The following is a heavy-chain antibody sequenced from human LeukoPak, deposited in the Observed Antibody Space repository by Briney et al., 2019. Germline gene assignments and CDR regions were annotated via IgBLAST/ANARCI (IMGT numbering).Heavy chain of an antibody. J-gene: IGHJ6*02. D-gene: IGHD1-7*01. CDR3: TTDEDWNYARKDV. CDR2: TVSEIDGGTT. V-gene: IGHV3-15*04. CDR1: GFTFNYAW. Sequence: GGSLRISCAASGFTFNYAWMSWVRQVPGKGLEWVGQTVSEIDGGTTDYAAPVKGRFTISRDDSKSTLYLQMNSLKIEDTAVYYCTTDEDWNYARKDVWGQGATVIVSS.